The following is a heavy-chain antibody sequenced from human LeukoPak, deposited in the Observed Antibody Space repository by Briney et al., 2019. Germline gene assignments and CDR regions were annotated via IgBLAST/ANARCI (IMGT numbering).Heavy chain of an antibody. Sequence: GGSLTLFCAASGFTFSRCSMNWVRQAPGKGLEWLSSSSSTIYYADSVKGRFTISRDNAKNSLYLQMNSLRDEDTAVYYCARDRLWVFNIWGQGTMVTVSS. J-gene: IGHJ3*02. V-gene: IGHV3-48*02. CDR3: ARDRLWVFNI. CDR2: SSSSSTI. D-gene: IGHD1-26*01. CDR1: GFTFSRCS.